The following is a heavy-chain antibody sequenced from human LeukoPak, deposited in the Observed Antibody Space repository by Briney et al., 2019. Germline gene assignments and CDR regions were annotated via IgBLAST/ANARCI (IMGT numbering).Heavy chain of an antibody. V-gene: IGHV3-9*01. D-gene: IGHD6-6*01. Sequence: GGSLRLSCAASGFTFSSYAMSWVRQAPGKGLEWVSGISWNSGSIGYADSVKGRFTISRDNAKNSLYLQMNSLRAEDTALYYCAKDMLPRGGSSFDYWGQGTLVTVSS. CDR3: AKDMLPRGGSSFDY. CDR1: GFTFSSYA. CDR2: ISWNSGSI. J-gene: IGHJ4*02.